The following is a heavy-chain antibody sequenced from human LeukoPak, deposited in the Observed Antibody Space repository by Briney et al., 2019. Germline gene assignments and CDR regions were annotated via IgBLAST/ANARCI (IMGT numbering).Heavy chain of an antibody. V-gene: IGHV4-61*02. CDR3: AREIGLLGGYYYSWFDP. J-gene: IGHJ5*02. CDR2: IYTSGST. CDR1: GGSISSGSYY. Sequence: TLSLTCTVSGGSISSGSYYWSWIRQPAGKGLEWIGRIYTSGSTNYNPSLKSRVTISVDTSKNQFSLKLSSVTAADTAVYYCAREIGLLGGYYYSWFDPWGQGTLVTVSS. D-gene: IGHD3-22*01.